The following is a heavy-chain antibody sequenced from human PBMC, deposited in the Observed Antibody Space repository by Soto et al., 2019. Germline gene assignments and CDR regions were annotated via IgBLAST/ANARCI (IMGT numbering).Heavy chain of an antibody. CDR1: GYTLTELY. CDR2: FDPEDGET. D-gene: IGHD2-2*01. CDR3: ASLYCSSASCYFRANRNWFAV. J-gene: IGHJ5*02. V-gene: IGHV1-24*01. Sequence: ASVKVYCKVAGYTLTELYLHWVRQALGKGHEWMGGFDPEDGETIYAQKFQGRVTMTEDTSTDTAYMELSSLRSEDTAVYYCASLYCSSASCYFRANRNWFAVRGQRTPVTVSS.